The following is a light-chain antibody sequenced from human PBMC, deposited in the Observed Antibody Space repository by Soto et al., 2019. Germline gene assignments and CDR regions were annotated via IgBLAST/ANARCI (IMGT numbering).Light chain of an antibody. CDR3: SSYTSTTNWV. Sequence: QSALTQSASVSGSPGQSITISCTGTSSDVGGYNYVSWYQQHPGKAPKLIIYDVSNRPSGVSTRFSGSKSGNTASLTISGLQAEDEADYSCSSYTSTTNWVFGGGTKVTVL. CDR2: DVS. J-gene: IGLJ3*02. CDR1: SSDVGGYNY. V-gene: IGLV2-14*01.